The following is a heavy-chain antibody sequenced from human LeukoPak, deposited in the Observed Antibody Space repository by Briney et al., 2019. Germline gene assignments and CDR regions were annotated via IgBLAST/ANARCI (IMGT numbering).Heavy chain of an antibody. D-gene: IGHD3-22*01. CDR2: ISSSSSYI. CDR3: ARTTTAYDSSGYYYGNWFDP. Sequence: GGSLRLSCAASGFTFTSYWMHWVRQAPGKGLEWVSSISSSSSYIYYADSVKGRFTISRDNAKNSLYLQMNSLRAEDTAVYYCARTTTAYDSSGYYYGNWFDPWGQGTLVTVSS. J-gene: IGHJ5*02. V-gene: IGHV3-21*01. CDR1: GFTFTSYW.